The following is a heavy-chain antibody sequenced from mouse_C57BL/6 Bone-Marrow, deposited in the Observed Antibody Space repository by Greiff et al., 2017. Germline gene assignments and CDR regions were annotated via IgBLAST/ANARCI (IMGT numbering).Heavy chain of an antibody. Sequence: VKLVESGAELVKPGASVKISCKASGYAFSSYWMNWVKQRPGKGLEWIGQIYPGDGDTNYNGKFKGKATLTADKSSSPTNMQLSSLTSEYSAVYFCASPRFAYWGQGTLVTVAA. CDR3: ASPRFAY. CDR2: IYPGDGDT. V-gene: IGHV1-80*01. CDR1: GYAFSSYW. J-gene: IGHJ3*01.